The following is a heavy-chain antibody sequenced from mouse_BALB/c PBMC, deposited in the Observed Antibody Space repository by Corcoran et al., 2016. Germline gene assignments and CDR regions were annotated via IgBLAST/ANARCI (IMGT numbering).Heavy chain of an antibody. CDR3: ARDRWAWFAY. Sequence: DVQLQESGPGLVKPSQSLSLTCSVTGYSITSGYYWNWIRQFPGNKLEWMGYISYDGSNNYNPSLKNRISITRDTSMNQFFLKLNSVTTEDTATYYCARDRWAWFAYWGQGTLVTVSA. CDR2: ISYDGSN. CDR1: GYSITSGYY. D-gene: IGHD4-1*01. J-gene: IGHJ3*01. V-gene: IGHV3-6*02.